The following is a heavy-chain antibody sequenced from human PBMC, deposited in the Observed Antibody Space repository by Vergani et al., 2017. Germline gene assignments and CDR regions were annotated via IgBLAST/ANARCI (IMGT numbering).Heavy chain of an antibody. CDR2: IYHSGST. Sequence: QVQLQESGPGLVKPSETLSLTCAVSGYSISSGYYWGWIRQPPGKGLEWIGSIYHSGSTYYNPSLKSRVTISVDTSKNQFSLKLSSVTAADTAVYSGARQPYCSGGSCYSGGGDYWGQGTLVTVSS. D-gene: IGHD2-15*01. J-gene: IGHJ4*02. CDR3: ARQPYCSGGSCYSGGGDY. CDR1: GYSISSGYY. V-gene: IGHV4-38-2*01.